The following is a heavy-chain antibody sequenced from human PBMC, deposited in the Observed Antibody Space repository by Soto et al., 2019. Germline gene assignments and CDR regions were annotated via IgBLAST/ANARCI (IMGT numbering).Heavy chain of an antibody. Sequence: QVQLQESGPGLVKPSETLSLSCTVSGGSISSYYWSWIRQPPGKGMEWIGYVHHSWGSTYNPSLQSRGAISLDTSKSQFSLKLTSVTATDTAVYYCARQGFGALHGLVDGWGQGTTVTVSS. CDR1: GGSISSYY. D-gene: IGHD3-10*01. CDR2: VHHSWGS. V-gene: IGHV4-59*08. CDR3: ARQGFGALHGLVDG. J-gene: IGHJ6*02.